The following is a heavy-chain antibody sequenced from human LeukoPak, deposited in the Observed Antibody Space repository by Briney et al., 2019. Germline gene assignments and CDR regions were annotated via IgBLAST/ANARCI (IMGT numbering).Heavy chain of an antibody. CDR3: ARSYYDSSGPFDY. V-gene: IGHV1-69*05. Sequence: ASVKVSCKASGGTFSSYAISWVRQAPGQGLEWMGRIIPIFGTANYAQKFQGRVTITTDESTSTAYMELSSLRSEDTAMYYCARSYYDSSGPFDYWGQGTLVTVSS. J-gene: IGHJ4*02. CDR2: IIPIFGTA. CDR1: GGTFSSYA. D-gene: IGHD3-22*01.